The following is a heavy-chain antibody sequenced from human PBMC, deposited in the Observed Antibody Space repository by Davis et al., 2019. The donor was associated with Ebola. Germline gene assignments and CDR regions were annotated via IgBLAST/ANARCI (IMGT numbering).Heavy chain of an antibody. Sequence: GGSLRLSCAASGFTFSSYYMNWVRQAPGKGLEWVSSISSDSDYIYYADSAKGRFTISRDNAKNSLYLRMNSLRVEDTALYHCARVNAVTGYSRFDLWGQGTLVTVSS. CDR1: GFTFSSYY. D-gene: IGHD3-9*01. V-gene: IGHV3-21*04. CDR3: ARVNAVTGYSRFDL. J-gene: IGHJ5*02. CDR2: ISSDSDYI.